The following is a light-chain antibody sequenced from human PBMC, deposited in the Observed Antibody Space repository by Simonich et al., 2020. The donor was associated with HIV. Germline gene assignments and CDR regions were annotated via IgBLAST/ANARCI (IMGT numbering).Light chain of an antibody. J-gene: IGKJ4*01. CDR2: DAS. Sequence: EIVMTQSPATLSVSPGERATLSCRASRNVASNLAWYQQKPGQAPRLLIYDASNRATGIPARFSGSGSGTDFTLTISSLEPEDFAVYYCQQRSNWPLTFGGGTKVEIK. CDR3: QQRSNWPLT. V-gene: IGKV3-11*01. CDR1: RNVASN.